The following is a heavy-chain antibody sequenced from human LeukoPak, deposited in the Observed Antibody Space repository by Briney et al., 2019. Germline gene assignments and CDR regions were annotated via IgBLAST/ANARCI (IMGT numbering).Heavy chain of an antibody. CDR2: ISDIGSI. CDR3: ATLALSSGWYYFDY. Sequence: SETLSLTCTVSGGSISSYYWSWIRQPPGKGLEWTAYISDIGSINYNPSLKSRVTISLDTSKNQFSLKLNSVTAADTAVYYCATLALSSGWYYFDYWGQGTLVTVSS. V-gene: IGHV4-59*08. J-gene: IGHJ4*02. D-gene: IGHD6-19*01. CDR1: GGSISSYY.